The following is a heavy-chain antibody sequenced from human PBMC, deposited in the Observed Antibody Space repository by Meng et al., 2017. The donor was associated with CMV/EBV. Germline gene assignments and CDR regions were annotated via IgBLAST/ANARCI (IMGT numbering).Heavy chain of an antibody. CDR3: ARIGYCSSTSCYLHYYYYYGMDV. CDR1: GFTFSSYA. Sequence: GESLKISCAASGFTFSSYAMHWVRQAPGKGLEWVAVISYDGSNKYYADSVKGRFTISRDNSKNTLYLQMNSLRAEDTAVYYCARIGYCSSTSCYLHYYYYYGMDVWGQGTTVTVSS. CDR2: ISYDGSNK. D-gene: IGHD2-2*01. J-gene: IGHJ6*02. V-gene: IGHV3-30-3*01.